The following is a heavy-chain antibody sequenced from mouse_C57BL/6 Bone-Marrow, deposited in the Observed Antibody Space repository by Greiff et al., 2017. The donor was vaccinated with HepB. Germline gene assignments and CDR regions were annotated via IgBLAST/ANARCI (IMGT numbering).Heavy chain of an antibody. CDR2: IRLKSDNYAT. CDR1: GFTFSNYW. Sequence: EVQLVESGGGLVQPGGSMKLSCVASGFTFSNYWMNWVRQSPEKGLEWVAQIRLKSDNYATHYAESVKGRFTISRDDSKSSVYLQMNNLRAEDTGIYYCTIYYDYDYAMDYWGQGTSVTVSS. V-gene: IGHV6-3*01. D-gene: IGHD2-4*01. J-gene: IGHJ4*01. CDR3: TIYYDYDYAMDY.